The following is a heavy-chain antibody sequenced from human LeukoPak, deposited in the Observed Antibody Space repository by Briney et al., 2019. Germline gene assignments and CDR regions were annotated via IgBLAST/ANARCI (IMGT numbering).Heavy chain of an antibody. Sequence: SETLSLTCTVSGGSISSSSYYWGWIRQPPGKGLEWIGSIYYSGSTYYNPSLKSRVTISVDTSKNQFSLKLSSVTAADTAVYFCGRAPVYDYVWGGHWYSDLWGRGTLVTVSS. J-gene: IGHJ2*01. CDR1: GGSISSSSYY. V-gene: IGHV4-39*07. CDR3: GRAPVYDYVWGGHWYSDL. CDR2: IYYSGST. D-gene: IGHD3-16*01.